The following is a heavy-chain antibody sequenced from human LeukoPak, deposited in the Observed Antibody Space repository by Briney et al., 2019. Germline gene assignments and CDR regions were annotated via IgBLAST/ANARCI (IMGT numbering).Heavy chain of an antibody. V-gene: IGHV1-18*01. D-gene: IGHD1-26*01. CDR1: GYTFTSYG. CDR3: ASAGIDRWELLTHAFDI. CDR2: ISAYNGNT. Sequence: GASVKVSCKASGYTFTSYGISWVRQAPGQGLEGRGWISAYNGNTNYAQKLQGRVTMTTDTSTSTAYMELRSLRSDDTAVYYCASAGIDRWELLTHAFDIWGQGTMVTVSS. J-gene: IGHJ3*02.